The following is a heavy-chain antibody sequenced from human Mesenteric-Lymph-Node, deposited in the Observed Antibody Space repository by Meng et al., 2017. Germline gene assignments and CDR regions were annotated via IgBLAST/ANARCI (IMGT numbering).Heavy chain of an antibody. CDR3: ARDRMEMATIDY. D-gene: IGHD5-24*01. Sequence: GGSLRLSCAASGFTFSSYAMHWVRQAPGKGLEWVAVISYDGSNKYYADSVKGRFTISRDNSKNTLYLQMNSLRAEDTAVYYCARDRMEMATIDYWGQGTLVTVSS. CDR1: GFTFSSYA. J-gene: IGHJ4*02. CDR2: ISYDGSNK. V-gene: IGHV3-30*01.